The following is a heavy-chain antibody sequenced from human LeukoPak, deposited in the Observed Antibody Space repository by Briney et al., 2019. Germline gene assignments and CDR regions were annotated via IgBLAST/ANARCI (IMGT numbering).Heavy chain of an antibody. CDR2: IKQDGSEK. CDR3: ARGQFGYYWSYFDY. Sequence: GGSLRLSCAASGFTFSSYWMSWVRQAPGKGLEWVANIKQDGSEKYYVDSVKGRFTISRDNAKNSLYLQMNSLRAEDTAVYYCARGQFGYYWSYFDYWGQGTLVTVSS. CDR1: GFTFSSYW. D-gene: IGHD3-22*01. J-gene: IGHJ4*02. V-gene: IGHV3-7*01.